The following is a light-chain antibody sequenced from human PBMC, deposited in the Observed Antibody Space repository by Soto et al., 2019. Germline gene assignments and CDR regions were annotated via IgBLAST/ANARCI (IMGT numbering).Light chain of an antibody. J-gene: IGKJ1*01. CDR2: KAS. CDR3: QQYGT. V-gene: IGKV1-5*03. CDR1: QGIRND. Sequence: IQMTQSHSSLSASLGARITITCRASQGIRNDLGWYQQKPGKAPKLLIYKASSLESGVPSRFSGSGSGTEFTLTISSLQPDDFATYYCQQYGTFGQGTKVDI.